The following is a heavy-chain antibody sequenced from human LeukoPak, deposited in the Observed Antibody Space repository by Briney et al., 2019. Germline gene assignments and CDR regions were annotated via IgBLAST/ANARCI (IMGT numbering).Heavy chain of an antibody. CDR2: ISGSGGST. J-gene: IGHJ4*02. CDR1: GFTFSSYA. CDR3: AILGGAESDYFDY. V-gene: IGHV3-23*01. D-gene: IGHD3-3*01. Sequence: GGSLRLSCAASGFTFSSYAMSWVRQAPGKGLEWVSAISGSGGSTYYADSVKGRFTISRDNSKNTLYLQMNSLRAEDTAVYYCAILGGAESDYFDYWGQGTLVTVSS.